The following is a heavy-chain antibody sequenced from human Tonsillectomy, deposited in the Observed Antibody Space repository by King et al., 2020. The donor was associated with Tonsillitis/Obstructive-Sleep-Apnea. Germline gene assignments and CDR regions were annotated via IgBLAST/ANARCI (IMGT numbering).Heavy chain of an antibody. CDR1: GYTFTGYF. CDR3: ARDGGSYLNWFDP. D-gene: IGHD1-26*01. V-gene: IGHV1-2*02. CDR2: VNPNTGDT. Sequence: QLVQSGAEVKKPGASVKVSCKASGYTFTGYFMHWVRQAPGQGLEWMGWVNPNTGDTNYAQKFKGRVTMTSDTSISTAYMELSRLRSDDTSVYYCARDGGSYLNWFDPWGQGTLVTVSS. J-gene: IGHJ5*02.